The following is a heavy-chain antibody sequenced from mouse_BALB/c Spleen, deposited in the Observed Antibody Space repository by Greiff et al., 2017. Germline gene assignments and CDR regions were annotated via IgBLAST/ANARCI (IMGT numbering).Heavy chain of an antibody. Sequence: QVQLQQSGAELVRPGTSVKISCKASGYTFTNYWLGWVKQRPGHGLEWIGDIYPGGGYTNYNEKFKGKATLTADTSSSTAYMQLSSLTSEDSAVYFCARKEGNSYYFAYWGQGTTLTVSS. V-gene: IGHV1-63*02. CDR1: GYTFTNYW. CDR3: ARKEGNSYYFAY. CDR2: IYPGGGYT. D-gene: IGHD2-1*01. J-gene: IGHJ2*01.